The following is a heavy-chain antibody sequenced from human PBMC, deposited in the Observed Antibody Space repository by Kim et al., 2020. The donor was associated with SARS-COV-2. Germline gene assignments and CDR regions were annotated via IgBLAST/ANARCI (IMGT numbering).Heavy chain of an antibody. CDR2: INPSGGST. Sequence: ASVKVSCKASGYTFTSYYMHWVRQAPGQGLEWMGIINPSGGSTSYAQKFQGRVTMTRDTSTSTVYMELSSLRSEDTAVYYCARDLNLELDTYYYYGMDVWGQGTTVTVSS. J-gene: IGHJ6*02. D-gene: IGHD1-7*01. CDR3: ARDLNLELDTYYYYGMDV. V-gene: IGHV1-46*01. CDR1: GYTFTSYY.